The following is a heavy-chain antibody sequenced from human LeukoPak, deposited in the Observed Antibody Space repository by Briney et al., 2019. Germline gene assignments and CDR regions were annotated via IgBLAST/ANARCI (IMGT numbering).Heavy chain of an antibody. V-gene: IGHV1-3*01. D-gene: IGHD6-19*01. Sequence: ASVKASCKASGYTFTSFAVHWVRQAPGQRLEWRGWINAGTGNRKYSQKFQDRVTITRETSATTAYMELSSLTSEDTAVYYCARVSDDSGWNFDYWGQGTLVTVSS. J-gene: IGHJ4*02. CDR3: ARVSDDSGWNFDY. CDR2: INAGTGNR. CDR1: GYTFTSFA.